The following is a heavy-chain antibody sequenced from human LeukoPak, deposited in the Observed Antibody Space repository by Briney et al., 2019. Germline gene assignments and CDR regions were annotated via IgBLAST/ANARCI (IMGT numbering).Heavy chain of an antibody. CDR2: FDPEDGET. CDR3: ATYARCLQLFAFDY. D-gene: IGHD5-24*01. V-gene: IGHV1-24*01. J-gene: IGHJ4*02. CDR1: GYTLTELS. Sequence: ASVKVSCKVSGYTLTELSMHWVRQAPGKGLEWMGGFDPEDGETIYAQKFQGRVTMTEDTSTDTAYMELSSLRSEDTAVYYCATYARCLQLFAFDYWGQGTLVTVSS.